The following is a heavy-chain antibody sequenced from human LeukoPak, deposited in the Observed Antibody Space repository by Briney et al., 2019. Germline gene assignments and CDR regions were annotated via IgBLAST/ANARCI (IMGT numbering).Heavy chain of an antibody. CDR1: DFTFSDYY. D-gene: IGHD6-6*01. Sequence: PGGSLRLSCVASDFTFSDYYMSWIRQAPGKGLELVSYISDSSSYTDYADSVKGRFTISRDISKNTLYLQMNSLTAEDTAVYYCARDVAVRPDFDYWGQGTLVTVSS. CDR2: ISDSSSYT. CDR3: ARDVAVRPDFDY. V-gene: IGHV3-11*06. J-gene: IGHJ4*02.